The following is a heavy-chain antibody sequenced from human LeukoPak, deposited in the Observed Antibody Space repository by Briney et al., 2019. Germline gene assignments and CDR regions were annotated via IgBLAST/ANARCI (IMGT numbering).Heavy chain of an antibody. CDR2: IYTSGST. Sequence: SETLSLTCTVSGGSISSGSYYWSWIRQPAGKGLEWIGRIYTSGSTNYNPSLKSRVTISVDTSKNQFSLKLSSVTAADTAVNYCARSSSSWYFFWGLGTQVTVSS. CDR3: ARSSSSWYFF. CDR1: GGSISSGSYY. V-gene: IGHV4-61*02. J-gene: IGHJ4*02. D-gene: IGHD6-13*01.